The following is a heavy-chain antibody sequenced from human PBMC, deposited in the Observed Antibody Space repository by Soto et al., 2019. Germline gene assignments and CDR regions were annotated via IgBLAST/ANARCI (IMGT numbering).Heavy chain of an antibody. CDR2: INPSGGST. Sequence: VKVSCKASGYTFTSYYMHWVRQAPGQGLEWMGIINPSGGSTSYAQKFQGRVTMTRDTSTSTVYMELSSLRSEDTAVYYCARGQPSMIVVVINWFDPWGQGTLVTVSS. CDR1: GYTFTSYY. V-gene: IGHV1-46*01. J-gene: IGHJ5*02. D-gene: IGHD3-22*01. CDR3: ARGQPSMIVVVINWFDP.